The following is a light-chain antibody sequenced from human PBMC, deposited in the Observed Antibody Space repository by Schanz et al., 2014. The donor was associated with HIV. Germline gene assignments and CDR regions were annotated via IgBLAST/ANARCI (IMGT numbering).Light chain of an antibody. CDR1: TGAVTSGHY. CDR3: LLYFGGAQRGV. CDR2: DTS. Sequence: QAVVTQEPSMTVSPGGTVTLTCGSSTGAVTSGHYPYWFQQKPGQAPRTLIFDTSIKHSWTPARFSGSLLGGKAALILSGAQPEDESEYYCLLYFGGAQRGVFGGGTKLTVL. V-gene: IGLV7-46*01. J-gene: IGLJ2*01.